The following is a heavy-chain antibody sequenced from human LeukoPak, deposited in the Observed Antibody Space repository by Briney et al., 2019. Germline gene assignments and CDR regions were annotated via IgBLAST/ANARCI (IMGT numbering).Heavy chain of an antibody. CDR1: GFTFSSYA. V-gene: IGHV3-30-3*01. D-gene: IGHD3-3*01. CDR2: ISYDGSNK. CDR3: AKDLSGYDFWSGYQDFDY. Sequence: GRSLRLSCAASGFTFSSYAMHWVRQAPGKGLEWVAVISYDGSNKYYADSVKGRFTISRDNSKNTLYLQMNSLRAEDTAVYYCAKDLSGYDFWSGYQDFDYWGQGTLVTVSS. J-gene: IGHJ4*02.